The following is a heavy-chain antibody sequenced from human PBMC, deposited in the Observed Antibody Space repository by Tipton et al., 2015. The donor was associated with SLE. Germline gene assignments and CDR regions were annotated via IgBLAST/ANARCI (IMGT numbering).Heavy chain of an antibody. CDR2: TYTSGST. CDR1: GGSISSGSYY. CDR3: ARRDSSSGSPIDF. Sequence: GLVKPSETLSLTCTVSGGSISSGSYYWSWIRQPAGKGLEWIGYTYTSGSTNSNPSLKSRVTIPVDTSKNQLSLKMTSVTAADTAVYYCARRDSSSGSPIDFWGQGTLVTVSS. J-gene: IGHJ4*02. D-gene: IGHD6-13*01. V-gene: IGHV4-61*02.